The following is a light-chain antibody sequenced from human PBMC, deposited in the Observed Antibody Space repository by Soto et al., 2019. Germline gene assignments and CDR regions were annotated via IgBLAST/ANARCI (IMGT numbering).Light chain of an antibody. CDR1: QSVSSRS. J-gene: IGKJ1*01. V-gene: IGKV3D-15*01. CDR2: DAS. CDR3: QQYNNWPT. Sequence: EIVLTQSPGTLSLSPGERATLSCRTSQSVSSRSLAWYQQKPGQAPRLLIYDASNRATGIPARFNGSGSGTEFTLSISSLQSEDIAVYYCQQYNNWPTFGQGTKVDIK.